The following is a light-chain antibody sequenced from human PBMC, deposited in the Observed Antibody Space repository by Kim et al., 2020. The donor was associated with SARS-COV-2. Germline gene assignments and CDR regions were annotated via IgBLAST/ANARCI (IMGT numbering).Light chain of an antibody. CDR1: QDISSW. CDR2: EAS. CDR3: QQTHSFPLT. V-gene: IGKV1D-12*01. Sequence: ASVGDRVTITCRARQDISSWLGWYQQKPGKAPKVLIYEASNLQSGVPSRFSGSGSGTDFTLTINSLQPEDFATYYCQQTHSFPLTFGGGTKVDVK. J-gene: IGKJ4*01.